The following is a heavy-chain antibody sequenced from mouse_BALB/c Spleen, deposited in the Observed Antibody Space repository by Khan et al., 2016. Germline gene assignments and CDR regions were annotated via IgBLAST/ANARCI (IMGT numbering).Heavy chain of an antibody. CDR3: ARQAYPYAMDY. D-gene: IGHD2-10*01. J-gene: IGHJ4*01. Sequence: QVQLQQPGAELVKPGASVKMSCKASGYTFTSYNMHWVKQTPGQGLEWIGAIYPGNGVTSYNQRFKGKATLTADKSSSTAYMQLSSLTSEDSAVYYCARQAYPYAMDYWGQGTSVTVSS. V-gene: IGHV1-12*01. CDR1: GYTFTSYN. CDR2: IYPGNGVT.